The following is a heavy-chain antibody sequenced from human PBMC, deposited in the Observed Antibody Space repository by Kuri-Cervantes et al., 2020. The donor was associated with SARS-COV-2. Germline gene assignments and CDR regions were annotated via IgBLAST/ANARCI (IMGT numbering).Heavy chain of an antibody. CDR1: GYTFTSYY. J-gene: IGHJ4*02. CDR2: ISAYNGNT. D-gene: IGHD6-19*01. CDR3: ARDLGYSSGWYGFPSN. Sequence: ASVKVSCKASGYTFTSYYMHWVRQAPGQGLEWMGWISAYNGNTNYAQKFQGRVTITADESTSTAYMELSSLRSEDTAVYYCARDLGYSSGWYGFPSNWGQGTRVTGYS. V-gene: IGHV1-18*04.